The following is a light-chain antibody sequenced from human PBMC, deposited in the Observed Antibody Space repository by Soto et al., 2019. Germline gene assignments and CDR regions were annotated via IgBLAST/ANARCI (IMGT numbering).Light chain of an antibody. CDR3: QQYSNWPKT. CDR2: GAF. CDR1: QSVSSSY. V-gene: IGKV3-15*01. Sequence: EIVLTQSPGTLSLSPGERATLPCRASQSVSSSYLAWYQQKPGQAPRLLIYGAFTRAAGVPARFSDSGSGTEFTLTISSLQSEDSAVYFCQQYSNWPKTFGQGTKVDI. J-gene: IGKJ1*01.